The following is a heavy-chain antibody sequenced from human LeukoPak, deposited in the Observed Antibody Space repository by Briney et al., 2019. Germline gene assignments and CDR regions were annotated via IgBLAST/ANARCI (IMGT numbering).Heavy chain of an antibody. CDR2: IRSKAYGGTT. J-gene: IGHJ4*02. Sequence: GGSLRLSCTASGFTFGDYAMSWVRQAPGKGLEWVGFIRSKAYGGTTEYAASVKGRYTISGDDSKSIAYLQMNSLKTEDTAVYYCTRGGVDSSGYQSDYWGQGTLVTVSS. V-gene: IGHV3-49*04. CDR3: TRGGVDSSGYQSDY. D-gene: IGHD3-22*01. CDR1: GFTFGDYA.